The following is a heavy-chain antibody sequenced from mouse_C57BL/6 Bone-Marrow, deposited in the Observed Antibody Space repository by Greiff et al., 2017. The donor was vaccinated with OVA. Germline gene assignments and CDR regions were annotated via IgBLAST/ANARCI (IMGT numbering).Heavy chain of an antibody. V-gene: IGHV8-8*01. CDR3: ARISYYYDYPYYFDY. CDR2: IWWDDDK. J-gene: IGHJ2*01. Sequence: QVQLKESGPGILQPSQTLSLTCSFSGFSLSTFGMGVGWIRQPSGKGLEWLAHIWWDDDKYYNPALKSRLTISKDTSKNQVFLKIANVDTADTATYYCARISYYYDYPYYFDYWGQGTTLTVSS. CDR1: GFSLSTFGMG. D-gene: IGHD2-4*01.